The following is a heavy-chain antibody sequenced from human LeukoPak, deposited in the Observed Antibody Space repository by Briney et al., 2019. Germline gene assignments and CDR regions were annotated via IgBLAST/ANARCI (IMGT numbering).Heavy chain of an antibody. D-gene: IGHD2-2*01. CDR2: IYHSGST. V-gene: IGHV4-38-2*02. J-gene: IGHJ4*02. Sequence: SETLSLTCTVSGYSISSGYYWGWIRQPPGKGLEWIGSIYHSGSTYYNPSLKSRVTISVDTSKNQFSLKLSSVTAADTAVYYCARVNCSSTSCSQFTRTFFDSWGQGTLVTVSS. CDR1: GYSISSGYY. CDR3: ARVNCSSTSCSQFTRTFFDS.